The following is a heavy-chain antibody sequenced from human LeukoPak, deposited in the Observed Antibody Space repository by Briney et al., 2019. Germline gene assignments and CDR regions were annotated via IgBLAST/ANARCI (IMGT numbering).Heavy chain of an antibody. V-gene: IGHV1-8*01. Sequence: ASVKVSCKASGYTFTSYDSNWVRQATGQGLEWMGWMNPNSGNTGYAQKFQGRVTVTRNTSISTAYMELSSLRSEDTAVCYCARVGDYGDSFDYWGQGTLVTVSS. CDR3: ARVGDYGDSFDY. J-gene: IGHJ4*02. CDR2: MNPNSGNT. CDR1: GYTFTSYD. D-gene: IGHD4-17*01.